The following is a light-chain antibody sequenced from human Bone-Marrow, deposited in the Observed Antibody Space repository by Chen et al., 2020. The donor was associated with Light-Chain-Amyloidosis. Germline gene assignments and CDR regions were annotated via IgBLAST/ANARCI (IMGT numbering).Light chain of an antibody. CDR2: EVT. CDR3: SSYTITNTLV. V-gene: IGLV2-14*01. J-gene: IGLJ1*01. Sequence: QSALTQPASVSRSPGQTITISCPGTSSDVGIDNHVSWYQQHPDKAPKLMIYEVTNRPPWVPDLFSGSKSDNTASLTISGLQTEDEADYFCSSYTITNTLVFGSGTRVTVL. CDR1: SSDVGIDNH.